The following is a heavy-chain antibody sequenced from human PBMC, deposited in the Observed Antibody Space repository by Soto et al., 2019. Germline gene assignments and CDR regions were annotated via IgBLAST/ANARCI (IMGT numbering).Heavy chain of an antibody. D-gene: IGHD3-9*01. Sequence: GGSLRRSCAASGFRRSSYDMSWVRQAPGKGLEWVSAISGRGGSTYYADSVKGRFTISRDNSKNTLYLQMNSLRAEDTAVYYCAKASDYDILTGRSWFDPWGQGTLVTVSS. CDR1: GFRRSSYD. V-gene: IGHV3-23*01. CDR2: ISGRGGST. J-gene: IGHJ5*02. CDR3: AKASDYDILTGRSWFDP.